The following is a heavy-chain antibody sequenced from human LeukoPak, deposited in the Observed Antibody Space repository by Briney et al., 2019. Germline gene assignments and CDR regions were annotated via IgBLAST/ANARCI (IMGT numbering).Heavy chain of an antibody. V-gene: IGHV7-4-1*02. CDR1: EYMETRYA. J-gene: IGHJ3*02. CDR2: CNPGNGNQ. D-gene: IGHD5-12*01. CDR3: ARCGFCTDHPAFDI. Sequence: ASVKVCRKGAEYMETRYAVDWVRQARGQGLEWMGWCNPGNGNQTYAQAFTGRFVFSLDTSITPASLQLSSLTDEDTAVYHCARCGFCTDHPAFDIWGQGTLVTVS.